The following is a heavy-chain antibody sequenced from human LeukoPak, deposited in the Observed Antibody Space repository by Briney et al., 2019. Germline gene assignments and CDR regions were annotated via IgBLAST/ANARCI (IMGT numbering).Heavy chain of an antibody. CDR1: GGSISSSCYY. J-gene: IGHJ6*03. CDR2: INYSGST. CDR3: ARRPQSYIDV. Sequence: SETLSLTCAVSGGSISSSCYYWGWLRPPPGKGLEWIGSINYSGSTYYNPSLKSRVTISVDTSKNQFSLKLSSVTAADTAVYYCARRPQSYIDVWGKGTTVTVSS. V-gene: IGHV4-39*01.